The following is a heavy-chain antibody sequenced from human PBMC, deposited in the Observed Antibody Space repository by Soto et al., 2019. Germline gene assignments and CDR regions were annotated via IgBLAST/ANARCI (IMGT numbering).Heavy chain of an antibody. V-gene: IGHV1-8*01. CDR1: GYTFTSYD. D-gene: IGHD3-22*01. J-gene: IGHJ6*02. CDR2: MNPNSGNT. CDR3: ARGDYYDSSGYGYGMDV. Sequence: WASVKVSCKASGYTFTSYDINWVRQATGQGLEWMGWMNPNSGNTGYTQKFQGRVTMTRNTSISTAYMELSSLRSEDTAVYYCARGDYYDSSGYGYGMDVWGRGTTVTVSS.